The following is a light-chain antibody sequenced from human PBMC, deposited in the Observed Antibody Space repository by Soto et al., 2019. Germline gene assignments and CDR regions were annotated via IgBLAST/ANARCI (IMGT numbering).Light chain of an antibody. Sequence: EIGLTQSPGTLSLSPGERATLSCRASQSVSSSYLAWYQQKPGQAPRLLIYGASSRATGIPDRFSGSRSGTDFTLTISRLEPEDFAVYYCQQYGSSPPLYTFGQGTKLEIK. CDR3: QQYGSSPPLYT. CDR2: GAS. V-gene: IGKV3-20*01. J-gene: IGKJ2*01. CDR1: QSVSSSY.